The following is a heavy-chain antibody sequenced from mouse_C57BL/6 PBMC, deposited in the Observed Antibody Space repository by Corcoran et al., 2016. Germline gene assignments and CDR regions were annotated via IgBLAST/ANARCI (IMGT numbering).Heavy chain of an antibody. CDR2: INTYSGVP. CDR3: ARWLRGYFDV. J-gene: IGHJ1*03. Sequence: QIQLVQSGPELKKPGETVKISCKASGYTFTTYGMSWVKQAPGKGLKWMGWINTYSGVPTYADDFKGRFAFSLETSASTAYLQMNNLKNEDTATYFCARWLRGYFDVWGTGTTVTVSS. CDR1: GYTFTTYG. V-gene: IGHV9-3*01. D-gene: IGHD2-2*01.